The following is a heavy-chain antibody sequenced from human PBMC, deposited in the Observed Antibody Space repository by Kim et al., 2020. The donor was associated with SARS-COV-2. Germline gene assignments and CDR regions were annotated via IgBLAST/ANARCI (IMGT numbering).Heavy chain of an antibody. CDR3: ATIDSSGYYVRDEPHDY. V-gene: IGHV3-7*01. CDR2: IRQDGSEK. Sequence: FSSFWMTWVRQAPGKGLEWVANIRQDGSEKYYVGSVKGRFTISRDNAKNSLYLQMNSLRVEDTAVYYCATIDSSGYYVRDEPHDYWGQGTLAT. D-gene: IGHD3-22*01. CDR1: FSSFW. J-gene: IGHJ4*02.